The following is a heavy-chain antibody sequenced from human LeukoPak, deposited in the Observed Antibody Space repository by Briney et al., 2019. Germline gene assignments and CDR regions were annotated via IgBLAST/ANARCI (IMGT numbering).Heavy chain of an antibody. D-gene: IGHD3-22*01. CDR3: ARPPTSDYYYFDY. J-gene: IGHJ4*02. V-gene: IGHV3-23*01. CDR1: GFTFSSYA. CDR2: ISGSGGNT. Sequence: PGGSLRLSCAASGFTFSSYAMSWVRQAPGKGLEWVSVISGSGGNTYYADSVKGRFTISRDNSKNTLYLQMNSLRAEDTAVYYCARPPTSDYYYFDYWGQGTLVTVSS.